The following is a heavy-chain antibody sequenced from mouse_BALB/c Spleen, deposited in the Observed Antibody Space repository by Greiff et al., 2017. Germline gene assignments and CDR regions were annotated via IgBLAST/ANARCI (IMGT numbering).Heavy chain of an antibody. V-gene: IGHV1S81*02. Sequence: VQLQQSGAELVKPGASVKLSCKASGYTFTSYYMYWVKQRPGQGLEWIGEINPSNGGTNFNEKFKSKATLTVDKSSSTAYMQLSSLTSEDSAVYYCTRGDYDGGAFDYWGQGTTLTVSS. CDR1: GYTFTSYY. J-gene: IGHJ2*01. CDR2: INPSNGGT. CDR3: TRGDYDGGAFDY. D-gene: IGHD2-4*01.